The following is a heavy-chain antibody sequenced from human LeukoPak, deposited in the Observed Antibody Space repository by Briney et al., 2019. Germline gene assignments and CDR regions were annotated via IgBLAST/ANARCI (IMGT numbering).Heavy chain of an antibody. J-gene: IGHJ3*01. Sequence: GGSLRLSCAASGFGLSGYNMNWVRQAPGKGLEWVSHISITGDIIHYADSVKGRFTISRDNAKNSLFLQMHSLRAEDTAVYYCARLPTLNNQLTYSSWDAFDVWGQGTVVTVSS. V-gene: IGHV3-48*04. CDR1: GFGLSGYN. D-gene: IGHD2-2*01. CDR3: ARLPTLNNQLTYSSWDAFDV. CDR2: ISITGDII.